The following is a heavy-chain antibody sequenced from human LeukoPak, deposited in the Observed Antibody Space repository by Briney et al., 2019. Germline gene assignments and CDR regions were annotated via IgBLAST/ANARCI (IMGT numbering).Heavy chain of an antibody. D-gene: IGHD2-2*03. CDR3: AKSNGYGLIDI. CDR2: IYHSGST. CDR1: GGSISSSNW. Sequence: PSETLSLTCAVSGGSISSSNWWSWVRQPPGKGLEWIGEIYHSGSTNYNPSLKSRVTISVDKSKNQFSLNLNSVTAADTAVYYCAKSNGYGLIDIWGQGTMVTVSS. J-gene: IGHJ3*02. V-gene: IGHV4-4*02.